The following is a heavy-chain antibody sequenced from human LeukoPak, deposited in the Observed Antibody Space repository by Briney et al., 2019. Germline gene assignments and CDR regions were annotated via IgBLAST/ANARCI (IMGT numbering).Heavy chain of an antibody. CDR3: SVGVTLDY. J-gene: IGHJ4*02. D-gene: IGHD2-21*02. CDR2: ISYDGSNK. Sequence: GGSLRLSCAASGFTFSSYSMNWVRQAPGKGLEWVAVISYDGSNKYYADSVKGRFTISRDNSKNTLYLQMNSLRAEDTAVYYCSVGVTLDYWGQGTLVTVSS. V-gene: IGHV3-30*03. CDR1: GFTFSSYS.